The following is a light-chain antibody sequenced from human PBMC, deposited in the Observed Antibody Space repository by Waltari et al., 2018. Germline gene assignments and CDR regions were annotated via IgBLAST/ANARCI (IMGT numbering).Light chain of an antibody. CDR1: QSVFYSGNNRNY. CDR2: WAS. Sequence: DIVMTQSPDSLAVSLGERATINRKSSQSVFYSGNNRNYLAWYQQKQGQPPKLLIYWASTRESGVPDRFSGSGSGTDFTLTISSLQAEDVAVYYCQQYYSSPDTFGPGTKVDIK. J-gene: IGKJ3*01. V-gene: IGKV4-1*01. CDR3: QQYYSSPDT.